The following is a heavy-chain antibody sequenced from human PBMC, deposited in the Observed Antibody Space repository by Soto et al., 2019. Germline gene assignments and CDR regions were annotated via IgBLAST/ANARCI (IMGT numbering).Heavy chain of an antibody. V-gene: IGHV3-21*01. Sequence: GGSLRLSCAASGFTFSSYSMNWVRQAPWKGLEWVSSISSSSSYIYYADSVKGRFTISRDNAKNSLYLQMNSLRAEDTAVYYCARPTIAAAGIYAFDIWGQGTMVTVSS. CDR1: GFTFSSYS. D-gene: IGHD6-13*01. CDR3: ARPTIAAAGIYAFDI. CDR2: ISSSSSYI. J-gene: IGHJ3*02.